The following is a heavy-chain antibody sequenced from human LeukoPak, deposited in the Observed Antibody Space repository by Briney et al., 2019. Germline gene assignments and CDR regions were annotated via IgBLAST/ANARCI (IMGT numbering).Heavy chain of an antibody. D-gene: IGHD6-13*01. CDR1: GGSISSYY. Sequence: SETLSLTCTVSGGSISSYYWSWIRQPPGKGLEWIGYIYYSGSTNYNPSLKSRVTISVDTSKNQFSLKLSSVTAADTPVYYCARQHYSSSWGNYYYYYYMDVWGKGTTVTVSS. CDR2: IYYSGST. J-gene: IGHJ6*03. V-gene: IGHV4-59*01. CDR3: ARQHYSSSWGNYYYYYYMDV.